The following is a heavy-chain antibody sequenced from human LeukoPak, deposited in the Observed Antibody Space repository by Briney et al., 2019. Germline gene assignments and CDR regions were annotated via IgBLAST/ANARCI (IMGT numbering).Heavy chain of an antibody. D-gene: IGHD2-8*02. CDR3: ARDHLVTN. CDR2: INPSGGST. V-gene: IGHV1-46*01. Sequence: GESLKISCKGSGYSFTSYWIGWVRQMPGKGLEWMGIINPSGGSTSYAQKFQGRVTMTRDTSTSTVYMELSSLRSEDTAVYYCARDHLVTNWGQGTLVTVSS. CDR1: GYSFTSYW. J-gene: IGHJ4*02.